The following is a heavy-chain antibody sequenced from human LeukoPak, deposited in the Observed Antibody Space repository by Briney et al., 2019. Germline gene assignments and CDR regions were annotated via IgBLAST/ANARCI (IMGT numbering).Heavy chain of an antibody. J-gene: IGHJ4*02. CDR3: ATGRKYCSGGSCYYHYFDY. D-gene: IGHD2-15*01. Sequence: ASVKVSCKVSGYTLTELSMHWVRQAPGKGLEWMGGFDPEDGETIYAQKFQGRVTMTEDTSTDTAYMELSSLRSEDTAVYYCATGRKYCSGGSCYYHYFDYWGQGTLVTVSS. V-gene: IGHV1-24*01. CDR2: FDPEDGET. CDR1: GYTLTELS.